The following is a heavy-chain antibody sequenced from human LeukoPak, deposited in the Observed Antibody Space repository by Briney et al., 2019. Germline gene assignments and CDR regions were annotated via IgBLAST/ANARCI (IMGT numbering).Heavy chain of an antibody. Sequence: PGGSLRLSCAASGFTFSDYYMSWIRQAPGKGLEWISNISSSGSTIYYADSVKGRFTISRDNAKNSLYLQMNSLRAEDTAVYYCARDDTMVRGVSDYWGQGTLVTVSS. CDR3: ARDDTMVRGVSDY. J-gene: IGHJ4*02. CDR2: ISSSGSTI. CDR1: GFTFSDYY. V-gene: IGHV3-11*04. D-gene: IGHD3-10*01.